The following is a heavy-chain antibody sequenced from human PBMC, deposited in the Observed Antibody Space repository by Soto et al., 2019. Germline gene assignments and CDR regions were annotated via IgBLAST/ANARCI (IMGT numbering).Heavy chain of an antibody. CDR1: GFNFNIYA. J-gene: IGHJ3*02. Sequence: GGSLRLSCAASGFNFNIYAMSWVRQAPGKGLEWVSGIGNSDTYYADSVKGRFTISRDNSKYTLFLQMNSLRAEDTAVYYCAKDRMDHNSVWDPFDIWGPGTMVTVSS. CDR2: IGNSDT. V-gene: IGHV3-23*01. CDR3: AKDRMDHNSVWDPFDI. D-gene: IGHD1-20*01.